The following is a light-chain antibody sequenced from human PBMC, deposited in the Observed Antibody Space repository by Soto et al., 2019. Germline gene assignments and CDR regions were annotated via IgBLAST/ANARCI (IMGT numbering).Light chain of an antibody. CDR2: GNN. CDR3: KSYAGSNTYV. V-gene: IGLV1-40*01. J-gene: IGLJ1*01. CDR1: SSDIGAGYP. Sequence: QSVLTQPPSVSGPPGQTIAISCTGSSSDIGAGYPVHWYQQRPGTAPKLLIYSNIFGNNNRPSGVPDRFSGSKSGNTASLTVSGLQAADEADYFCKSYAGSNTYVFGSGTKVTVL.